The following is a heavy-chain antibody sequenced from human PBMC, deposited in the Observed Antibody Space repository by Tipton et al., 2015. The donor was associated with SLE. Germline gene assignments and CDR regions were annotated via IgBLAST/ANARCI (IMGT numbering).Heavy chain of an antibody. Sequence: TLSLTCTVSGGSISSSSYYWGWIRQPPGKGLEWIGSIYYSGSTYYNPSLKSRVTISVGTSKNQFSLKLSSVTAADTAVYYCASKPSYYYYYGMDVWGQGTTVTVSS. J-gene: IGHJ6*02. V-gene: IGHV4-39*07. CDR2: IYYSGST. CDR3: ASKPSYYYYYGMDV. CDR1: GGSISSSSYY.